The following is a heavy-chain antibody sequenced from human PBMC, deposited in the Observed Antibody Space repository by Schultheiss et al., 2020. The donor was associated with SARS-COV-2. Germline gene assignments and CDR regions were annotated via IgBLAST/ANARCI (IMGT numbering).Heavy chain of an antibody. J-gene: IGHJ4*02. CDR3: ARLNYYDSSGRKNDY. Sequence: ASVKVSCKASGYTFTSYGISWVRQAPGQGLEWMGWISAYNGNTNYAQKLQGRVTMTTDTSTSTAYMELRSLRSDDTAVYYCARLNYYDSSGRKNDYWGQGTLVTVSS. V-gene: IGHV1-18*01. CDR1: GYTFTSYG. CDR2: ISAYNGNT. D-gene: IGHD3-22*01.